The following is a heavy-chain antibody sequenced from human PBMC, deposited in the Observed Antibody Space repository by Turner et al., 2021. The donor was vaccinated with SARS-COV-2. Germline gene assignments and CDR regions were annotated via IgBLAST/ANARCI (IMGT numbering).Heavy chain of an antibody. CDR1: GFTFSNYD. CDR2: ISYDGSNK. CDR3: AKDMEQVVPLFDY. D-gene: IGHD6-13*01. Sequence: QVQLVESGGGVVQPGRSLRLSCAASGFTFSNYDIHWVRQAPGEGLDWVAVISYDGSNKFYADSVKGRFTISRDNSKNTLYLQMNSLRADDTAVYYCAKDMEQVVPLFDYWGQGTLVTVSS. J-gene: IGHJ4*02. V-gene: IGHV3-30*18.